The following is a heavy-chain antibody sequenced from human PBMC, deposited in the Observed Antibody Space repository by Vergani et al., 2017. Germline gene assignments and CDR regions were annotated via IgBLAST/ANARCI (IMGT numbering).Heavy chain of an antibody. D-gene: IGHD3-10*01. J-gene: IGHJ5*02. Sequence: QVQLQESGPGLVKPSQTLSLTCTVSGGSISSGSYYWTWIRQPAGKGLEWIGRIYTTGSTNYNPSLKSRVTISIDTPKNQFSLKLSSVTAADTAVYYCEGDYYGSGGTGLSRGVNWFDPWGQGTLLTVSS. CDR3: EGDYYGSGGTGLSRGVNWFDP. CDR2: IYTTGST. CDR1: GGSISSGSYY. V-gene: IGHV4-61*02.